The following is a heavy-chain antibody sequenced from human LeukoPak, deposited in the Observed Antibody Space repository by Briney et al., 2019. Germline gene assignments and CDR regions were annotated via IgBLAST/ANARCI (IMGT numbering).Heavy chain of an antibody. V-gene: IGHV1-18*01. D-gene: IGHD4-23*01. CDR3: ARSGSSYGGNNFDY. CDR1: RYTFTSYG. J-gene: IGHJ4*02. CDR2: ISAYNGNT. Sequence: ASVKVSCKASRYTFTSYGISWVRQAPGQGLEWMGWISAYNGNTNYAQKLQGRVTMTKDTSTRTAYMELRRLRSDDTAVYYCARSGSSYGGNNFDYWGQGTLVTVYS.